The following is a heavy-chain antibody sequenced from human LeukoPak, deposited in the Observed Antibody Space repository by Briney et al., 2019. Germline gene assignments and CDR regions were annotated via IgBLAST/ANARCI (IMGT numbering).Heavy chain of an antibody. CDR2: ISGSGGST. CDR3: AKDKRTIFGVVLPESDY. CDR1: GFTFSSYA. Sequence: PGGSLRLSCAASGFTFSSYAMSWVRQAPGKGLEWVSAISGSGGSTYYADSVKSRFTISRDNSKNTLYLQMNSLRAEDTAVYYCAKDKRTIFGVVLPESDYWGQGTLVTVSS. J-gene: IGHJ4*02. V-gene: IGHV3-23*01. D-gene: IGHD3-3*01.